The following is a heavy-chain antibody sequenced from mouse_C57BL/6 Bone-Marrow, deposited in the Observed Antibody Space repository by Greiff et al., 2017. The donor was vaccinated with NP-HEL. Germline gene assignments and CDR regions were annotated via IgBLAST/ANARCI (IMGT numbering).Heavy chain of an antibody. CDR1: GYTFKSYG. CDR3: ARDYYGIAY. CDR2: IYPRSGNT. J-gene: IGHJ3*01. D-gene: IGHD2-1*01. Sequence: QVQLKQSGAELARPGASVKLSCKASGYTFKSYGIRWVKQRTEQGLEWIGEIYPRSGNTYYNQKFKGKATMTADKSSSTAYMELRSLTSEDSAVYFCARDYYGIAYWGQGTLVTVSA. V-gene: IGHV1-81*01.